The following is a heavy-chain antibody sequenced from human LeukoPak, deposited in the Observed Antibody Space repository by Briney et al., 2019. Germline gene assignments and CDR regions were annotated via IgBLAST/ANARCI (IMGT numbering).Heavy chain of an antibody. Sequence: GGSLRLSCAASGFTFSSHNMNWVRQAPGKGLEGVSSIGGRGNYIFYADSVKGRFTISRDSAKNSLSLQMNSLRAEDTAVYYCAKDQGFDYYDSSGYYLDYWGQGTLVTVSS. V-gene: IGHV3-21*01. CDR3: AKDQGFDYYDSSGYYLDY. CDR2: IGGRGNYI. D-gene: IGHD3-22*01. J-gene: IGHJ4*02. CDR1: GFTFSSHN.